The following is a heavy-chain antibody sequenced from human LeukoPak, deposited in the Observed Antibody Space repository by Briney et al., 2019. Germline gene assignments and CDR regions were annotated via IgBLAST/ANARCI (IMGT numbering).Heavy chain of an antibody. V-gene: IGHV1-3*01. CDR1: GDTFTTYT. Sequence: GASVKVSCKASGDTFTTYTIHWVRQAPGQRLEWMGWIDAGNGNTKYSQKFQGRVTITRDTSATTTYTELSSLRSEDTAVYYCASKLAARPDNWFDPWGQGTLVTVSS. CDR2: IDAGNGNT. CDR3: ASKLAARPDNWFDP. J-gene: IGHJ5*02. D-gene: IGHD6-6*01.